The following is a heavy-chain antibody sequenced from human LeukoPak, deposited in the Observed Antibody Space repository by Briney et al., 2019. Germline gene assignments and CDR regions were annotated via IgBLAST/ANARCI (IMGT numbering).Heavy chain of an antibody. D-gene: IGHD1-14*01. CDR3: ARHVHVLQPVDY. Sequence: GESLKISCKGSGYRFTSNWIGWVCQMPGKGLEWMGIIYPGDSDTRYSPSFQGQVTISADKSISTAYLQWSSLKASDTAMYYCARHVHVLQPVDYWGQGTLVTVSS. CDR1: GYRFTSNW. J-gene: IGHJ4*02. V-gene: IGHV5-51*01. CDR2: IYPGDSDT.